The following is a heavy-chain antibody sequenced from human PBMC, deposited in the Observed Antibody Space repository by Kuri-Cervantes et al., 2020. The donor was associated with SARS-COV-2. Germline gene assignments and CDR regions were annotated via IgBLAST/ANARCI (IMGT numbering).Heavy chain of an antibody. Sequence: ESLKISCTVSGGSISSYYWSWIRQPPGKGLEWIGHIYYDGSTNYNPSLKSRVTISVDASKNQFSLKLSSVTAADTAVYYCARISAVPAAKRTYYFDYWGQGTLVTVSS. CDR2: IYYDGST. CDR1: GGSISSYY. V-gene: IGHV4-59*12. D-gene: IGHD2-2*01. CDR3: ARISAVPAAKRTYYFDY. J-gene: IGHJ4*02.